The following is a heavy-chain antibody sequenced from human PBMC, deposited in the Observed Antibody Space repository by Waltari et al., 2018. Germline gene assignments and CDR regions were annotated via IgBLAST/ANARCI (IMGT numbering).Heavy chain of an antibody. J-gene: IGHJ3*02. CDR1: GYTFTGYY. Sequence: QVQLVQSGAEVKKPGASVKVSCKASGYTFTGYYMPWVRQAPGEGLEWMGRINPNSGGTNYAQKFHGRVTMTRDTTISTADMEMGRLRSDDTVVYYCARVDIVATINFEGFDIWGKGTMGTVSA. CDR3: ARVDIVATINFEGFDI. V-gene: IGHV1-2*05. CDR2: INPNSGGT. D-gene: IGHD5-12*01.